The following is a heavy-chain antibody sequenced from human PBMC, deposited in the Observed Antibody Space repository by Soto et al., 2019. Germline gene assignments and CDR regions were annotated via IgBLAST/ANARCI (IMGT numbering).Heavy chain of an antibody. CDR1: GYTFTSYA. V-gene: IGHV1-3*01. Sequence: QVQLVQSGAEVKKPGASVKVSCKASGYTFTSYAMHWVRQAPGQRLEWMGWINAGNGNTKYSQKFQGRVTITRDTSASTADMELSSLRSEDTAVYYCARAHYDFWSGPQEYYYYCYGMDVWGQGTTVTVSS. CDR3: ARAHYDFWSGPQEYYYYCYGMDV. CDR2: INAGNGNT. D-gene: IGHD3-3*01. J-gene: IGHJ6*02.